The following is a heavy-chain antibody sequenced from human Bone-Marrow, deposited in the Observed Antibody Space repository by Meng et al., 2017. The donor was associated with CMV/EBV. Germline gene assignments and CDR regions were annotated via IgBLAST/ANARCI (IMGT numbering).Heavy chain of an antibody. Sequence: GESLKISCAASGFPFSNYAMSWVRQAPGKGLEWVSGVTGGGGSTYYADSVKGRFTISRDNSKKTLYLQMNNLRAKDTATYYCAKYFDLWSGYGSYFDSWGRGTLVIVSS. CDR2: VTGGGGST. CDR1: GFPFSNYA. D-gene: IGHD3-3*01. V-gene: IGHV3-23*01. J-gene: IGHJ4*02. CDR3: AKYFDLWSGYGSYFDS.